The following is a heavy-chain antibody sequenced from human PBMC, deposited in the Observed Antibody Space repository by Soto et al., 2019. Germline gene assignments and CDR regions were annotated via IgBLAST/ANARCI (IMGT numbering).Heavy chain of an antibody. CDR1: GFTFSSYA. CDR2: ISGSGSGT. Sequence: EVQLSESGGGLVQPGGSLRLSCAASGFTFSSYAMSWVRQAPGKGLEWVSGISGSGSGTYYADSVKGRFTISRDNSKKTMYLQMNSLRAEDTAIYYCAKDPKSTIRFNWFDPRGQGTLVTVSS. J-gene: IGHJ5*02. V-gene: IGHV3-23*01. CDR3: AKDPKSTIRFNWFDP. D-gene: IGHD2-8*01.